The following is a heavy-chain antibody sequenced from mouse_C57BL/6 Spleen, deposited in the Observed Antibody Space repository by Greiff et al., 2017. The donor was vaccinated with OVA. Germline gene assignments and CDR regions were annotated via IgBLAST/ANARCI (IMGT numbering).Heavy chain of an antibody. CDR3: AVWGEGY. Sequence: EVQLQQSGPELVKPGASVKISCKASGYTFTDYYMHWVKQSHGKSLEWIGDINPNNGGTSYNQKFKGKATLTVDKSSSTVYMELRSLTSEDSAVYYCAVWGEGYWGQGTTLTVSS. J-gene: IGHJ2*01. D-gene: IGHD2-10*02. CDR2: INPNNGGT. CDR1: GYTFTDYY. V-gene: IGHV1-26*01.